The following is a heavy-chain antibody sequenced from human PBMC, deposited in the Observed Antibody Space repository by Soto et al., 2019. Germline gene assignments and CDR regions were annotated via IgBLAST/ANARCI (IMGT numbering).Heavy chain of an antibody. D-gene: IGHD2-2*01. V-gene: IGHV4-4*02. CDR3: ARGIGEYQLLWRWFDP. CDR2: IYHSGST. Sequence: QVQLQESGPGLVKPSGTLSLTCAVSGGSISSSNWWSWVRQPPGKGLEWIGEIYHSGSTNYNPSLIGRVTKSVAKSMTQFSLKLSSVTAADTAVYYCARGIGEYQLLWRWFDPWGQGTLVTVSS. J-gene: IGHJ5*02. CDR1: GGSISSSNW.